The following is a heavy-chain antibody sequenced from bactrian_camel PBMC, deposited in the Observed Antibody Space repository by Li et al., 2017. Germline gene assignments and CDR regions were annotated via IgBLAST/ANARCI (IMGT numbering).Heavy chain of an antibody. J-gene: IGHJ6*01. CDR1: GFTASSYC. Sequence: DVQLVESGGGSVQAGGSLRLSCAASGFTASSYCMGWFRQAPGKEREAVARITTAGITEYADSVKGRFTISRDNAKNTLYLQMDSLKPEDTAKYYCAAAAASFLRCIRGADFPYWGQGTQVTVS. V-gene: IGHV3S67*01. D-gene: IGHD6*01. CDR2: ITTAGIT. CDR3: AAAAASFLRCIRGADFPY.